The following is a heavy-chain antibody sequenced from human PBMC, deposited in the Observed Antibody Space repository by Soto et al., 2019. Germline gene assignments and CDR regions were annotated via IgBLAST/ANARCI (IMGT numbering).Heavy chain of an antibody. CDR2: VYSGGAT. Sequence: EVRLVESGGGLVQPGGSLRLSCAAFGFTVSSNYMTWVRLAPGKGLDWVSLVYSGGATHYAASVKGRFTISTHSSQNTLFLQMNSLRTEDTATYYCVRGRYGSEIHWGQGTKVTVSS. D-gene: IGHD3-10*01. V-gene: IGHV3-53*04. J-gene: IGHJ4*02. CDR3: VRGRYGSEIH. CDR1: GFTVSSNY.